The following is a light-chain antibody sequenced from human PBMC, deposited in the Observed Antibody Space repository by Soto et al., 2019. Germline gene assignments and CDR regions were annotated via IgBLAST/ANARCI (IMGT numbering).Light chain of an antibody. J-gene: IGKJ1*01. CDR2: GAS. V-gene: IGKV3-15*01. CDR3: QQYNDWPRT. CDR1: QSVFDN. Sequence: EVVMTQSPATLSVSPGERATLSCRASQSVFDNLAWYQQKPGQAPGLLIYGASTRATGIPARFSGSGSGTEFTLIISSLQSEDFAVYYCQQYNDWPRTFGQGTKVEIK.